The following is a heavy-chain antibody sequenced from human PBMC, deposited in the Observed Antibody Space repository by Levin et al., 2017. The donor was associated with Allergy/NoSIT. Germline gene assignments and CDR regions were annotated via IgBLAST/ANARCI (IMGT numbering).Heavy chain of an antibody. J-gene: IGHJ4*02. CDR2: IKSDGSIT. V-gene: IGHV3-74*01. CDR1: GFTFSSYW. CDR3: ARDHYSSAWY. Sequence: GESLKISCAASGFTFSSYWMHWVRQAPGKGLVWVSRIKSDGSITSYADSVKGRFTISRDNAKNTLYLQMNSLRAEDTAVYYCARDHYSSAWYWGQGTLVTVSP. D-gene: IGHD6-19*01.